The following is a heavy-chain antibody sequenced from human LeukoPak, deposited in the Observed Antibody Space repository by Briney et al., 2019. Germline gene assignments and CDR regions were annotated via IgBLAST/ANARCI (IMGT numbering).Heavy chain of an antibody. CDR3: AKRYCSGGSCSYYYYYGMDV. V-gene: IGHV3-23*01. J-gene: IGHJ6*02. CDR1: GFTFSSYA. CDR2: ISGSGGNT. D-gene: IGHD2-15*01. Sequence: QPGGSLRLSCAASGFTFSSYAMNWVRQAPGKGLEWVSAISGSGGNTYYADSVKGRLTISRDNSKNTLYLQMDSLRAEDTAVYYCAKRYCSGGSCSYYYYYGMDVWGQGTTVTVSS.